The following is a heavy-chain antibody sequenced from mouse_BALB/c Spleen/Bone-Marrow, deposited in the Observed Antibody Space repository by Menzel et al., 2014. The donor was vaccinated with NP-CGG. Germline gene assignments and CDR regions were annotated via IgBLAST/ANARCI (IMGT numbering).Heavy chain of an antibody. V-gene: IGHV1-7*01. CDR2: INPSTGYT. CDR1: GYTLTSYW. D-gene: IGHD2-1*01. Sequence: VQLQESGAELAKPGASVKMSCKASGYTLTSYWMHWVKQRPGQGLEWIGYINPSTGYTEYNQKSKDKATLTADKSSSKAYMQLSSLTSEDSAVYYCARGNCEAMYYWGEGTSVTVSS. CDR3: ARGNCEAMYY. J-gene: IGHJ4*01.